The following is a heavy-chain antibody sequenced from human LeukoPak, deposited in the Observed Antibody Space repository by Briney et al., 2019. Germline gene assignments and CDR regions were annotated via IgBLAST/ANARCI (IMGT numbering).Heavy chain of an antibody. D-gene: IGHD6-13*01. J-gene: IGHJ4*02. CDR1: GGSISSYY. V-gene: IGHV4-59*01. Sequence: SETLSLTCTVSGGSISSYYWSWIRQPPGKGLEWIGYICYSGSTNYNPSLKSRVTISVDTSKNQFSLKLSSVTAADTAVYYCARARISSSWTYYFDYWGQGTLVTVSS. CDR3: ARARISSSWTYYFDY. CDR2: ICYSGST.